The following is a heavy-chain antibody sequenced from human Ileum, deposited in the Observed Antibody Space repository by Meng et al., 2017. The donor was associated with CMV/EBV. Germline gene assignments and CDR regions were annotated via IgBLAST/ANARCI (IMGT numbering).Heavy chain of an antibody. CDR3: ATQTSTVTTSYYYYYYAMDV. D-gene: IGHD4-11*01. V-gene: IGHV4-59*11. CDR2: TFPTGST. CDR1: GGSISRHY. Sequence: SETLSLTCTVSGGSISRHYSSWIRQPPGKGLEWIAYTFPTGSTNYNPSLKSRVTISLDTSRNRFSLKLSSVTAADTAVYYGATQTSTVTTSYYYYYYAMDVWGQGTTVTVSS. J-gene: IGHJ6*02.